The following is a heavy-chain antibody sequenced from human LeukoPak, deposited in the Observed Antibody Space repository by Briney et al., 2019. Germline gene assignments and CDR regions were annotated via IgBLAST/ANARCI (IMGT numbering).Heavy chain of an antibody. CDR3: WGSRGNFDY. CDR1: GFTFSSYS. D-gene: IGHD7-27*01. V-gene: IGHV3-21*01. J-gene: IGHJ4*02. CDR2: ISSSSSYI. Sequence: SGGSLRVSCAASGFTFSSYSMNCGRQAPGEGLEWVSSISSSSSYIYYADSVKGGFTISRHTAKNSLYLQMNSLRAEDTAVYYCWGSRGNFDYWGQGTLVTVSS.